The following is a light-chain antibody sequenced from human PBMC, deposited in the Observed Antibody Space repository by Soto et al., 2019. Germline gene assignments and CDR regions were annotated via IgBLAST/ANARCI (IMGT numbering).Light chain of an antibody. CDR1: SSDVGSYNL. J-gene: IGLJ3*02. V-gene: IGLV2-14*02. CDR3: SSYTSTSTGV. Sequence: QSALTQPASVSGSPGQSITISCTGTSSDVGSYNLVSWYQQHPGKAPKLMLYEVNNRPSGVSNRFSASKSGNTASLTISGLQAEDEADYYCSSYTSTSTGVFGGGTKLTVL. CDR2: EVN.